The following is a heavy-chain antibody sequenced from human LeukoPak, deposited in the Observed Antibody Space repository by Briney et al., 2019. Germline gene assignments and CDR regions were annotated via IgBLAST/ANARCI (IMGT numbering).Heavy chain of an antibody. CDR1: GYTFTSYA. J-gene: IGHJ5*02. V-gene: IGHV1-3*01. Sequence: GASVKVSCKASGYTFTSYAMHWVRQAPGQRLEWMGWINAGNGNTKYSQKFQGRVTITRDTSASTAYMELSGLRSEDTAVYYCARDGYKRPYNWFDPWGQGTLVTVSS. CDR3: ARDGYKRPYNWFDP. D-gene: IGHD5-24*01. CDR2: INAGNGNT.